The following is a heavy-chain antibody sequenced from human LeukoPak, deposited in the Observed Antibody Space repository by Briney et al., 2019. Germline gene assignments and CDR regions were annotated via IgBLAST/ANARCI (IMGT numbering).Heavy chain of an antibody. V-gene: IGHV4-34*01. D-gene: IGHD5-18*01. J-gene: IGHJ4*02. Sequence: SETLSLTCAVYGGSFSGYYWSWIRQLPGKGLEWIGEINHSGSTNYNPSLKSRVTISVDTSKNQFSLKLSSVTAADTAVYYCARGRGYSYGLRPNRRFYFDYWGQGTLVTVSS. CDR1: GGSFSGYY. CDR3: ARGRGYSYGLRPNRRFYFDY. CDR2: INHSGST.